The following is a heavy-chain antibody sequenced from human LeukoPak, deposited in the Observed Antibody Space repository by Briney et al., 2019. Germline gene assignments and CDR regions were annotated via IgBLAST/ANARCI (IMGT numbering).Heavy chain of an antibody. D-gene: IGHD5-24*01. CDR3: ARSRDGYLFDY. Sequence: SETLSLTCTVSGGSISSYYWSWIRQPPGKRLEWIDYIYYSGNTNYNPSLKSRVTISVDTSKNQFSLKLSSVTAADTAMYYCARSRDGYLFDYWGQGTLVTVSS. V-gene: IGHV4-59*01. CDR1: GGSISSYY. J-gene: IGHJ4*02. CDR2: IYYSGNT.